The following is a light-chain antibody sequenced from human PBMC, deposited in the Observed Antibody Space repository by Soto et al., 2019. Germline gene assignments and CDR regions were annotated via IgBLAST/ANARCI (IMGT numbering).Light chain of an antibody. Sequence: QSVLTQPPSASGSPGQSVTISCTGTSSDVGGYSRVSWYQQHPGKAPKLMISEVSKRPSGVPDRFSGSKSGNTASLTVSGLQAEDEADYYCSSYAGNNNLVFGGGTQLTVL. CDR1: SSDVGGYSR. CDR2: EVS. CDR3: SSYAGNNNLV. J-gene: IGLJ2*01. V-gene: IGLV2-8*01.